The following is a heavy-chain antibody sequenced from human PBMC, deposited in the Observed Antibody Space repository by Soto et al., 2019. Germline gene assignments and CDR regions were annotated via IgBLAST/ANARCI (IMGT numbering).Heavy chain of an antibody. J-gene: IGHJ6*02. CDR2: INAGNGNT. Sequence: ASVKVSCKASGYTFTSYAMHWVRQAPGQRLEWMGWINAGNGNTKYSQKFQGRVTITRDTSASTAYMELSSLRSEDTAVYYCAGPPNHYSNPYGMDVWGQGTTVTVSS. CDR3: AGPPNHYSNPYGMDV. V-gene: IGHV1-3*01. D-gene: IGHD4-4*01. CDR1: GYTFTSYA.